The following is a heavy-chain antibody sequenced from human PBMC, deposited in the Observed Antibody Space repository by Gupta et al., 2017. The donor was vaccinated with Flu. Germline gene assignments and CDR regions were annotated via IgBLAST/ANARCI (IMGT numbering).Heavy chain of an antibody. Sequence: QVPLQPWGAGLLKPSETLSLTSAVYAGSFSGYYWSWIRQPPGKGLEWIGEINHSGSTNYNPSLKSRVTISVDTSKNQFSLKLSSVTAADTAVYYCARGQYFDLWGRGTLVTVSS. CDR3: ARGQYFDL. CDR2: INHSGST. CDR1: AGSFSGYY. J-gene: IGHJ2*01. V-gene: IGHV4-34*01.